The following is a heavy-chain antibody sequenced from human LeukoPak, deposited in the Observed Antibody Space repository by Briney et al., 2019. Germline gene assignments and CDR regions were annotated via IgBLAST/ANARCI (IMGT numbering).Heavy chain of an antibody. CDR2: INHSGST. CDR1: GGSFSGYY. Sequence: SETLSLTCAVYGGSFSGYYWSWIRQPPGKGLEWIGGINHSGSTNYNPSLKSRVTISVDTSKNQFSLKLSSVTAADTAVYYCARHGGYSYGYSGAFDYWGQGTLVTVSS. V-gene: IGHV4-34*01. CDR3: ARHGGYSYGYSGAFDY. D-gene: IGHD5-18*01. J-gene: IGHJ4*02.